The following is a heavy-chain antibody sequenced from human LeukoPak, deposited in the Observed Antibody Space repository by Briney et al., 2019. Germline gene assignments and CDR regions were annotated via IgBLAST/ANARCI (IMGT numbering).Heavy chain of an antibody. J-gene: IGHJ6*02. CDR1: GGSFSGYY. V-gene: IGHV4-34*01. Sequence: PSATLSLTCAVYGGSFSGYYWSWIRLPPGKGLEWIGEINHSASTNYNPSLKSRVTISVDTSKNQFSLKLTSVTAADTAVYYCASPIYYYYGMDVWGQGTTVTVSS. CDR2: INHSAST. CDR3: ASPIYYYYGMDV.